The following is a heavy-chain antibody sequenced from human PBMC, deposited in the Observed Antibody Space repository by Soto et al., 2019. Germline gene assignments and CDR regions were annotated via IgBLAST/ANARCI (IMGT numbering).Heavy chain of an antibody. CDR1: GFSLSTRGMC. CDR3: ARAPAGDCKNGMDV. CDR2: IDWDDDK. V-gene: IGHV2-70*01. Sequence: SGPTLVNPTQTLTLTCTFSGFSLSTRGMCLSWIRQPPGKALEWLALIDWDDDKYYSTSLKTRLTISKDTPKNQVVLTMTNMDPVDAATYYCARAPAGDCKNGMDVWGQGTTVTVSS. D-gene: IGHD2-21*02. J-gene: IGHJ6*02.